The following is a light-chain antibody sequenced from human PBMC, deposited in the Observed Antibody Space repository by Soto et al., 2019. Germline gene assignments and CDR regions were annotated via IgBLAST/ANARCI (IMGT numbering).Light chain of an antibody. V-gene: IGKV3-20*01. J-gene: IGKJ1*01. CDR2: GAS. CDR1: QSLSNGY. CDR3: QQYETSPK. Sequence: EIVLTQSPGTLSFSAGETATLSCRASQSLSNGYLTWYQQKPGQAPTVLIYGASNRATGIPDRFSGSGSGADFTLTISRLEPEDFAVYYCQQYETSPKLGQGTKVEIK.